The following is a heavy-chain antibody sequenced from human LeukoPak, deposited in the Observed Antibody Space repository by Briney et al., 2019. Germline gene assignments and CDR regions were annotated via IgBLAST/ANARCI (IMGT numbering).Heavy chain of an antibody. Sequence: SETLSLTCAVYGGSFSGYYWSWIRQPPGKGLEWIGEINHSGSTNYNPSLKSRVTISVDTSKNQFSLKLSSVTAADTAVYYCARDAYYYDSSGYRLDYWGQGTPVTVSS. CDR1: GGSFSGYY. J-gene: IGHJ4*02. CDR3: ARDAYYYDSSGYRLDY. CDR2: INHSGST. D-gene: IGHD3-22*01. V-gene: IGHV4-34*01.